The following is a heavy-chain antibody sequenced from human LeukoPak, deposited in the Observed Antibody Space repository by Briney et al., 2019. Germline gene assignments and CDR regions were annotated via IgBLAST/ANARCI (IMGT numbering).Heavy chain of an antibody. D-gene: IGHD3-10*01. CDR1: GFTFSSYG. Sequence: PGGSLRLSCAASGFTFSSYGMHWVRQAPGKGLEWVAVISYDGSNKYYADSVKGRFTISRDNSKNTLYLQMNSLRAEDTAVYYCAKEYGSGSYYNTFDYWGQGTLVTVPS. CDR2: ISYDGSNK. J-gene: IGHJ4*02. V-gene: IGHV3-30*18. CDR3: AKEYGSGSYYNTFDY.